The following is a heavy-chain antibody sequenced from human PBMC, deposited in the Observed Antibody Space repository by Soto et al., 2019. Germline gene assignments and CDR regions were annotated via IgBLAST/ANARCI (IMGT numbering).Heavy chain of an antibody. CDR2: ITGGGGGT. D-gene: IGHD2-2*01. CDR3: AKDRAGQLPLHWSDP. V-gene: IGHV3-23*01. CDR1: GFTFSSYA. Sequence: LRLSCAASGFTFSSYAMSWVRQAPGKGLEWLSTITGGGGGTYYADSVKGRFTISRDNSENTLYLQMNSLRAEDTAVYYCAKDRAGQLPLHWSDPWGQGTLVTVSS. J-gene: IGHJ5*02.